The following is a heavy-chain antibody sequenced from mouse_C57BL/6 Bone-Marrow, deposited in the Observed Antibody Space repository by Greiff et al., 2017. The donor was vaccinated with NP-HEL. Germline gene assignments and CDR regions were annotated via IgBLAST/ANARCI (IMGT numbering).Heavy chain of an antibody. CDR1: GFSLTSYG. D-gene: IGHD1-1*02. V-gene: IGHV2-5*01. CDR3: AKKWSGYWYFDV. CDR2: IWRGGST. J-gene: IGHJ1*03. Sequence: VKLVESGPGLVQPSQSLSITCTVSGFSLTSYGVHWVRQSPGKGLEWLGVIWRGGSTDYNAAFMSRLSITKDNSKSQVFFKMNSLQADETAIYYGAKKWSGYWYFDVWGTGTTVTVSS.